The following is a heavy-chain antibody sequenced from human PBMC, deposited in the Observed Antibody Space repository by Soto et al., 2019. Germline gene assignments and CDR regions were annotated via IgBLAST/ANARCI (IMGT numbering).Heavy chain of an antibody. CDR1: GGTFSSYA. J-gene: IGHJ3*01. Sequence: SVKVSCKASGGTFSSYAISWVRQAPGQGLEWMGGIIPIFGTANYAQKFQGRVTITADESTSTAYMELSSLRSEDTAVYYCARARSEYYYDSSGSRFDVWGQGTMVTVSS. V-gene: IGHV1-69*13. CDR3: ARARSEYYYDSSGSRFDV. CDR2: IIPIFGTA. D-gene: IGHD3-22*01.